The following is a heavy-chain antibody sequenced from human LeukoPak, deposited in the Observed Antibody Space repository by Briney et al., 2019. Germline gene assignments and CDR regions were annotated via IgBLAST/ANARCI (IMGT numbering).Heavy chain of an antibody. D-gene: IGHD6-19*01. CDR3: ASPGGRLARSPFDY. J-gene: IGHJ4*02. Sequence: PSETLSLTCTFSGGSFSSGTFYWAWIRQPPGKGLEWIGSIHFSGGTYYNPSLKSRVTISVDTSKNQFSLKVTSVTAADTAVYYCASPGGRLARSPFDYWGQGTLVTVSS. CDR2: IHFSGGT. V-gene: IGHV4-39*01. CDR1: GGSFSSGTFY.